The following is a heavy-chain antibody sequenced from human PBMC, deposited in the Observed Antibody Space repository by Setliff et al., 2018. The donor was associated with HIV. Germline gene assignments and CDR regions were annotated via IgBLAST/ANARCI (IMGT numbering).Heavy chain of an antibody. V-gene: IGHV3-48*01. D-gene: IGHD4-17*01. Sequence: GGSLRLSCAASGFTFSDYAMNWVRQAPGKGLEWVSFVNPSSSSIYYADSVKGRFTISRDNAKNSLYLQMNNLRAEDTAVYYCAKGYGDNYWGQGTLVTVSS. J-gene: IGHJ4*02. CDR2: VNPSSSSI. CDR3: AKGYGDNY. CDR1: GFTFSDYA.